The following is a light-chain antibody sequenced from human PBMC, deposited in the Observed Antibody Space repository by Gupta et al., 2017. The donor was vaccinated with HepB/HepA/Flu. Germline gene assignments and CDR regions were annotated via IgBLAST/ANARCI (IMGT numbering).Light chain of an antibody. V-gene: IGKV3-11*01. CDR2: DAT. CDR1: QSVSSH. Sequence: LTQSPATLSLSPGERATLSCTASQSVSSHLAWYQQKPGQTPSLLIYDATNRATGIPARFSGSGSGTDFTLTISSLEPEDFAVYYCQERSNWPITFGQGTRLEIK. J-gene: IGKJ5*01. CDR3: QERSNWPIT.